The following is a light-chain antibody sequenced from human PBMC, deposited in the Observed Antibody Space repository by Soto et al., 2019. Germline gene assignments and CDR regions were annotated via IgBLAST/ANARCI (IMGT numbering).Light chain of an antibody. Sequence: SVLTQSPATLSLSPGERATLSCRASPSVSNSLAWYQHKPGQAPRLLIYDAFNRATGVPTRFSGSGSGTDITLTVSSLQPEDFAVYYCQHDYNLLTFGGGTKVDIK. CDR3: QHDYNLLT. CDR2: DAF. V-gene: IGKV3-11*01. CDR1: PSVSNS. J-gene: IGKJ4*01.